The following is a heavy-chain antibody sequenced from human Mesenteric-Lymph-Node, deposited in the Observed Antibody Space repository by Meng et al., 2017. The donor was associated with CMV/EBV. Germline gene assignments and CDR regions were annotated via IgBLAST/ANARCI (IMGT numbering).Heavy chain of an antibody. CDR3: ARMGYSSSWYYFDC. J-gene: IGHJ4*02. CDR2: IYHSGST. Sequence: VSGGFIRSGNWWDWVRQPPGKGLEWIGEIYHSGSTNYNPSLKSRVTISVDKSKIQFSLKVNSMTAADTAVYYCARMGYSSSWYYFDCWGQGTLVTVSS. CDR1: GGFIRSGNW. V-gene: IGHV4-4*02. D-gene: IGHD6-13*01.